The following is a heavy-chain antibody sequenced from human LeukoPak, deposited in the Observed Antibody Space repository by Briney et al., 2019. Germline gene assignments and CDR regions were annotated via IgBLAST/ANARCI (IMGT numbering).Heavy chain of an antibody. V-gene: IGHV3-9*01. CDR3: AKDAKYYDFWSGSDYYYGMDV. CDR1: GFTFDDYA. J-gene: IGHJ6*02. CDR2: ISWSSGSI. D-gene: IGHD3-3*01. Sequence: GGSLRLSCAASGFTFDDYAMHWVRQAPGKGLEWVSGISWSSGSIGYADSVKGRFTISRDNAKNSLYLQMNSLRAEDTALYYCAKDAKYYDFWSGSDYYYGMDVWGQGTTVTVSS.